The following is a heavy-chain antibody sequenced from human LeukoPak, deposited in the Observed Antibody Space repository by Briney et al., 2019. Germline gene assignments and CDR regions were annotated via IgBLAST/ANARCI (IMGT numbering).Heavy chain of an antibody. CDR1: GFPFSSYG. J-gene: IGHJ2*01. V-gene: IGHV3-23*01. CDR2: INGDGYMT. Sequence: PGGSLRLSCAASGFPFSSYGMSWVRQTPGKGLEWIAVINGDGYMTYYADSVKGRFAVLRDSSENTLYLQMSSLRVDDTAVYYCTKAQGMTHWFFDYWGRGALVTVTS. CDR3: TKAQGMTHWFFDY.